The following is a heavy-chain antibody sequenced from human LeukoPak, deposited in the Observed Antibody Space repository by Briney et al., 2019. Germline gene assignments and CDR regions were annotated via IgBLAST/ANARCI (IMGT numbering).Heavy chain of an antibody. Sequence: GRSLRLTCAVSGFTFSSFGEHWARHAQRKGQDWVPVISYDGSNTYYADSVKGRFTISRDNSKNTLSLQMNRLRAEDTAVYYCARGYIIPAANPDYWGRGTLVTVSS. CDR2: ISYDGSNT. CDR1: GFTFSSFG. V-gene: IGHV3-30*04. CDR3: ARGYIIPAANPDY. D-gene: IGHD2-2*01. J-gene: IGHJ4*02.